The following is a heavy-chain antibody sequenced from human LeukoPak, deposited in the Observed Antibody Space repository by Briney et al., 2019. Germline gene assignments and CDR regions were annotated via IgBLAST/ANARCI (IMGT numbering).Heavy chain of an antibody. J-gene: IGHJ6*02. D-gene: IGHD1-26*01. CDR2: IDPSDSYT. Sequence: GGSLKISSKGSGYSFTSYWISWVRQMPGKGLEWMGRIDPSDSYTKYSPSFQGHVTISGDESISTAYIQWSSLKASDTAMYYCARHFLGELPDMDVWGQGTTVTVSS. CDR3: ARHFLGELPDMDV. V-gene: IGHV5-10-1*01. CDR1: GYSFTSYW.